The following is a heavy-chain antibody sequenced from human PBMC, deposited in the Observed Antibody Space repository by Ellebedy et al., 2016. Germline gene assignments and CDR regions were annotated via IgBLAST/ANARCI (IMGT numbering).Heavy chain of an antibody. CDR3: AREGGYGDPFDY. Sequence: GGSLRLSCAASGFTFISYSMNWVRQAPGKGREWVSYISSSSSNIYYADSVKGRFTISRDNAKNSLYLQMNSLRDEDTAVYYCAREGGYGDPFDYWGQGTLVTVSS. CDR2: ISSSSSNI. V-gene: IGHV3-48*02. D-gene: IGHD4-17*01. J-gene: IGHJ4*02. CDR1: GFTFISYS.